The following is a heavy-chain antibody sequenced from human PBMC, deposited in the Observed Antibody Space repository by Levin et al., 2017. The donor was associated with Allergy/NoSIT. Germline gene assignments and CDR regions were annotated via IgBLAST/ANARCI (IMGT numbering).Heavy chain of an antibody. CDR1: GFTFSSYG. CDR2: ISYDGSNK. J-gene: IGHJ3*02. CDR3: AKRPIDAFDI. V-gene: IGHV3-30*18. Sequence: GGSLRLSCAASGFTFSSYGMHWVRQAPGKGLEWVAVISYDGSNKYYADSVKGRFTISRDNSKNTLYLQMNSLRAEDTAVYYCAKRPIDAFDIWGQGTMVTVSS.